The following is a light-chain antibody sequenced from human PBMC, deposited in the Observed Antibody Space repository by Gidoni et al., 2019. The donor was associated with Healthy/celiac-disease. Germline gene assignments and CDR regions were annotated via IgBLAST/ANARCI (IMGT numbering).Light chain of an antibody. V-gene: IGKV3-15*01. CDR2: GAS. J-gene: IGKJ1*01. CDR1: QSVSSN. CDR3: QQYNNWPPWT. Sequence: EIGMTKSPATLSVSPGERATPSCRASQSVSSNLAWYQQKPGQAPRLLIYGASTRATGIPARFSGSGSGTEFTLTISSLQSEDFAVYYCQQYNNWPPWTFGQGTKVEIK.